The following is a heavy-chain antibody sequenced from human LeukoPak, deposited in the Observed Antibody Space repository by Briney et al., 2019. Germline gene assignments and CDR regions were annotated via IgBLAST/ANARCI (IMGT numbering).Heavy chain of an antibody. V-gene: IGHV1-2*06. CDR2: INPNSGGT. D-gene: IGHD2-15*01. Sequence: GASVKVSCKASGYTFTGYYMHWVRQAPAQGLEWMGRINPNSGGTSYAQKFQDRVTMTRDTSISTAYMELSTLTSDDTAVYYCARDPCSGGTCYYYMDVWGKGTTVTVSS. CDR1: GYTFTGYY. CDR3: ARDPCSGGTCYYYMDV. J-gene: IGHJ6*03.